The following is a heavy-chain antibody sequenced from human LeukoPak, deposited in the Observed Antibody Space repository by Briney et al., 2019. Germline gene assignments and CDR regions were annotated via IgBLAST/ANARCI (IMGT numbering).Heavy chain of an antibody. CDR1: SGSTNSYY. Sequence: SETLSLTCTVSSGSTNSYYWGWVRQPPGKGLEWIGRIYTTGATQYNPSLKSRVTMSIDTSTNQFSLNLRSMTAADTAVYYCGRQGYTASYYFLDFWSQGTLVAVS. V-gene: IGHV4-4*07. CDR3: GRQGYTASYYFLDF. J-gene: IGHJ4*02. CDR2: IYTTGAT. D-gene: IGHD1-26*01.